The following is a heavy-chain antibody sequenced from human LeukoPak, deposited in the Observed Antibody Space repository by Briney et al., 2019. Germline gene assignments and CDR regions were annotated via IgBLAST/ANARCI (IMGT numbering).Heavy chain of an antibody. V-gene: IGHV4-39*02. CDR1: GGFISSSSYS. J-gene: IGHJ6*02. D-gene: IGHD6-13*01. Sequence: SETLSLTCTVSGGFISSSSYSWGWIRQPPGKGLEWIGSIYYSGSTYYNPSLKSRVTISVDTSKNQFSLKLSSVTAADTAVYYCAREEQLVGYYYYGMDVWGQGTTVTVSS. CDR2: IYYSGST. CDR3: AREEQLVGYYYYGMDV.